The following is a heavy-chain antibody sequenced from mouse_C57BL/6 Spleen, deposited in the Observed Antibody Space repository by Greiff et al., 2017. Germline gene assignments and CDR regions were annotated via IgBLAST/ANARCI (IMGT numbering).Heavy chain of an antibody. D-gene: IGHD1-1*01. CDR3: AEYYYGSEDYFDY. CDR1: GYTFTSYW. CDR2: IHPNSGST. V-gene: IGHV1-64*01. J-gene: IGHJ2*01. Sequence: VQLQQPGAELVKPGASVKLSCKASGYTFTSYWMHWVKQRPGQGLEWIGMIHPNSGSTNYNEKFKSKATLTVDKSSRTAYMQRSSLASEDSAVYYYAEYYYGSEDYFDYWGQGTTLTVSS.